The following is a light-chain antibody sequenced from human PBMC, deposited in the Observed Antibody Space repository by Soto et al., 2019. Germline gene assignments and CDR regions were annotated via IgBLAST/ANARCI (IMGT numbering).Light chain of an antibody. CDR1: QSVSSN. CDR3: QQYNVWPVT. CDR2: VAS. J-gene: IGKJ4*01. Sequence: EIVMTQSPATLSVSPGERATLSCRASQSVSSNLAWYQQKPGQTPKLLIYVASTRATGIPARFSGSGYGTEFTLTISSLQSEDFAVYYCQQYNVWPVTFGGGTKVEFK. V-gene: IGKV3-15*01.